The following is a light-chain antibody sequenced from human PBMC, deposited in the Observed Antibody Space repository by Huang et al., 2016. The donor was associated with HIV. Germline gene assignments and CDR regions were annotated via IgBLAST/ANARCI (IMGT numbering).Light chain of an antibody. J-gene: IGKJ1*01. Sequence: EIVMTQSPATLSVSPGERATLSCRASQSVGSNLAWYQQRRGQAPRLLIYAASPRASGTPARFSGSGSGTEFTLTVSSLQSEDFAVYYCQQHNTWPRTFGQGTRV. V-gene: IGKV3-15*01. CDR1: QSVGSN. CDR3: QQHNTWPRT. CDR2: AAS.